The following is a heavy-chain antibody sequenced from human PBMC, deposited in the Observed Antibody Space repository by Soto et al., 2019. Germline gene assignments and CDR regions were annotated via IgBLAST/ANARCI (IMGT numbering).Heavy chain of an antibody. Sequence: SETLSLTCTVSGGSISSYYWSWIRQPPGKGLEWIGYIYYSGSTNYNPSLKSRVTISVDTSKNQCSLKLSSVTAADTAVYYCARGNYDFWSGSSYNWFDPWGQGTLVTVSS. CDR3: ARGNYDFWSGSSYNWFDP. CDR1: GGSISSYY. D-gene: IGHD3-3*01. V-gene: IGHV4-59*01. CDR2: IYYSGST. J-gene: IGHJ5*02.